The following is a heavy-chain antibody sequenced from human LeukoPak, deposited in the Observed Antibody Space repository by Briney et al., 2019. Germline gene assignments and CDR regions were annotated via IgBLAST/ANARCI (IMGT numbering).Heavy chain of an antibody. J-gene: IGHJ4*02. CDR2: IYTSGST. CDR1: GGSISSGSYY. Sequence: PSQTLSLTCTVSGGSISSGSYYWSWIRQPAGKGLEWIGRIYTSGSTNYNPSLKSRVTISVDTSKNLFSLKLSSVTAADTAVYYCARDNGDYVVDYWGQGTLVTVSS. D-gene: IGHD4-17*01. CDR3: ARDNGDYVVDY. V-gene: IGHV4-61*02.